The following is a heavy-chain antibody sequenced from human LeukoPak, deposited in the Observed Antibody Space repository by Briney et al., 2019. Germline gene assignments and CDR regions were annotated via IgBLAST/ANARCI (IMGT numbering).Heavy chain of an antibody. Sequence: GGSLRLARAASGFTFSSYAMSWVRQAPGKGLEWVSAISGSGGSTYYADSVKGRFTISRDNSKNTLYLQMNSLRAEDTAVYYCAKDERSSWPPNWFDPWGQGTLVTVSS. CDR2: ISGSGGST. J-gene: IGHJ5*02. V-gene: IGHV3-23*01. CDR1: GFTFSSYA. D-gene: IGHD6-13*01. CDR3: AKDERSSWPPNWFDP.